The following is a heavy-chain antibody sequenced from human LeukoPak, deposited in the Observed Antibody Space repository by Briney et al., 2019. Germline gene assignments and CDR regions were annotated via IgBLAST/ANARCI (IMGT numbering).Heavy chain of an antibody. J-gene: IGHJ4*02. Sequence: PGGSLRLSCAASGFTFSSYEMNWVRQAPGKGLEWVSYISSSGSTIYYADSVKGRFTISRDNAKNSLYLQMSSLRAEDTAVYYCARDGTVVVPAAIIFDYWGQGTLVTVSS. V-gene: IGHV3-48*03. CDR2: ISSSGSTI. D-gene: IGHD2-2*01. CDR3: ARDGTVVVPAAIIFDY. CDR1: GFTFSSYE.